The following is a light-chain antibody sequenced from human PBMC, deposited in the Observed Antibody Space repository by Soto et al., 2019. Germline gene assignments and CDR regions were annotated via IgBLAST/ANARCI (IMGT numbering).Light chain of an antibody. V-gene: IGKV3-15*01. J-gene: IGKJ3*01. CDR3: LQYDNWPFT. Sequence: EIVMTQSPATLSVSPGEGATLSCRASQSVSSKLAWYQQKPGQAPRLLIYDASTRATGIPARFSGSESGTEFDLTISSRQSEDFAVYYCLQYDNWPFTFGPGTKVDIK. CDR1: QSVSSK. CDR2: DAS.